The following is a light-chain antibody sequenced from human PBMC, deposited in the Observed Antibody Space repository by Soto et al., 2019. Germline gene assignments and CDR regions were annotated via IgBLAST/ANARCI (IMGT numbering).Light chain of an antibody. CDR3: QVWDSSSDHWV. V-gene: IGLV3-21*02. CDR1: NIRNKS. J-gene: IGLJ3*02. CDR2: DDT. Sequence: SYELTQIPSVSVAPGQTARITCGGNNIRNKSVQWYQQKPGQAPVVVVYDDTNRPSGIPERFSGSNSGNTATLTISRVEAGDEADYYCQVWDSSSDHWVFGGGTKVTVL.